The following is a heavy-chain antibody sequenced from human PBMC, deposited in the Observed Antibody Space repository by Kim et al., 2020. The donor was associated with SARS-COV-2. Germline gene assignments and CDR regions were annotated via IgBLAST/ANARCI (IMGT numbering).Heavy chain of an antibody. CDR1: GFAFSNYA. V-gene: IGHV3-23*01. J-gene: IGHJ4*02. CDR3: TNGGVGTNYPDFDY. Sequence: GGSLRLSCAASGFAFSNYAMSWVRQAPGKGLEWVSGMSGMCGSGATTYYADSVKGRFTVSRDNSKNTLFLQMNSLRAEDTAMYYCTNGGVGTNYPDFDYWGQGTLVTVCS. D-gene: IGHD2-21*02. CDR2: MSGMCGSGATT.